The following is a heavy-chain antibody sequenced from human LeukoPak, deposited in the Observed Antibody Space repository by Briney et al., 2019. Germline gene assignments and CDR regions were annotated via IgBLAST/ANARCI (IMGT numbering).Heavy chain of an antibody. CDR3: ASSYCGGDCYSAYYFDY. Sequence: GGSLRLSCAASGFTFSSHSMNWVRQAPGKGLEWVSSISGSSNYIYYADSVKGRFSISRDNAKNSLFLQMNSLRAEDTAVYYCASSYCGGDCYSAYYFDYWGQGTLVTVSS. J-gene: IGHJ4*02. D-gene: IGHD2-21*02. CDR2: ISGSSNYI. V-gene: IGHV3-21*01. CDR1: GFTFSSHS.